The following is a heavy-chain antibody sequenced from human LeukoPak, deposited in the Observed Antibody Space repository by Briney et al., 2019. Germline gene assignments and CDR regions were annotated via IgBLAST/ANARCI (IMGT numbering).Heavy chain of an antibody. Sequence: GGSLRLSCAASGFTFSSYGMSWVRQAPGKGLEWVSYVSATGYTTSYADSVKGRFTISRDNAKNTVFLQMNSLRAEDTAVYYCAKGAVGKSESSGYLPHFDYWGQGTLVTVSS. V-gene: IGHV3-23*01. CDR1: GFTFSSYG. CDR2: VSATGYTT. CDR3: AKGAVGKSESSGYLPHFDY. D-gene: IGHD3-22*01. J-gene: IGHJ4*02.